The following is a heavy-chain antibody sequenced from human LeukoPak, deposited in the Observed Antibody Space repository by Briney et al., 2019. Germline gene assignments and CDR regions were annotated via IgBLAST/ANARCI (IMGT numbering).Heavy chain of an antibody. CDR1: GASISSYY. Sequence: SETLSLTCTVSGASISSYYWSWIRQPPGKGLEWIGHIYYSGSTDYNPSLKSRVTISVDTSKNQFSLKLSSVTAADTAVYYCAKDTYYYDSSGSPGGAFDIWGQGTMVTVSS. V-gene: IGHV4-4*08. J-gene: IGHJ3*02. CDR3: AKDTYYYDSSGSPGGAFDI. CDR2: IYYSGST. D-gene: IGHD3-22*01.